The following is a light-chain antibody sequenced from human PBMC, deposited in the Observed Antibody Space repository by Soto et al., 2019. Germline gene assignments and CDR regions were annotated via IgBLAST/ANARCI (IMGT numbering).Light chain of an antibody. CDR3: QSYDATNQV. V-gene: IGLV6-57*01. CDR1: SGSIASNY. Sequence: NFMLTQPHSVSESPGKTVIISCTRSSGSIASNYVQWYQQRPGSSPTTVIYEDNQRPSGVPDRFSGSIDSSANSASLTISGLETEDEADYYCQSYDATNQVFGGETKRTVL. J-gene: IGLJ3*02. CDR2: EDN.